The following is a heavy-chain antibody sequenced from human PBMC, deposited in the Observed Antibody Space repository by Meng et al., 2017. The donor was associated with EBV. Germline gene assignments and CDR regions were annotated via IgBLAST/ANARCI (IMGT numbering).Heavy chain of an antibody. CDR2: IYSGGST. D-gene: IGHD5-12*01. Sequence: EVQRGESGGGLIPPGGSRRLSCAASGFTVSSNYMSWVRQAPGKGLEWVSVIYSGGSTYYADSVKGRFTISRDNSKNTLYLQMNSLRAEDTAVYYCAKHRLGPLDYWGQGTLVTVSS. CDR3: AKHRLGPLDY. V-gene: IGHV3-53*01. CDR1: GFTVSSNY. J-gene: IGHJ4*02.